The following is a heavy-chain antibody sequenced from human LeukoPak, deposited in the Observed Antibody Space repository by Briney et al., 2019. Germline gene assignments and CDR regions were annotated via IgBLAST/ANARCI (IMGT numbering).Heavy chain of an antibody. CDR2: ISYDGSNK. CDR1: GFTFSNYA. V-gene: IGHV3-30-3*01. D-gene: IGHD1-26*01. J-gene: IGHJ4*02. CDR3: TRESGSYHGNDY. Sequence: PGRSLRLSCAASGFTFSNYAMHWVRQAPGKGLEWVAVISYDGSNKYYANSVKGRFTISRDNSKNTLYVQMDSLRSDDTAVYYCTRESGSYHGNDYWGQGTLVTVSS.